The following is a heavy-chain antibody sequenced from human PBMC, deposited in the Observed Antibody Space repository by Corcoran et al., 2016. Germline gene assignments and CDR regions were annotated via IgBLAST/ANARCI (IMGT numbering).Heavy chain of an antibody. CDR2: MNPNSGNP. J-gene: IGHJ4*02. V-gene: IGHV1-8*01. CDR1: AYTFTSYD. Sequence: QVHLVQSGAEEKKHGASAKVSCTASAYTFTSYDINWVRQATGQGLEWMGWMNPNSGNPGYAQKFQCRVTMTRNNSISTAYMELSSLSSEDTAVYYCARGSAIDYLGQRSLVTVSS. CDR3: ARGSAIDY.